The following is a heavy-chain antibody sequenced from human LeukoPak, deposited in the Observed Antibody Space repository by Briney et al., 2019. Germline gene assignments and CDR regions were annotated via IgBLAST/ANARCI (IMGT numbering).Heavy chain of an antibody. CDR1: GGSISSSSYY. V-gene: IGHV4-39*07. Sequence: SETLSLTCIVSGGSISSSSYYWGWIRQPPGKGLEWIGSIYYSGSTYYNPSLKSRVTISVDRSKNQYSLKLSSVTAADTAVYYCARDLRVIDPWGQGTLVTVFS. J-gene: IGHJ5*02. D-gene: IGHD3-10*01. CDR3: ARDLRVIDP. CDR2: IYYSGST.